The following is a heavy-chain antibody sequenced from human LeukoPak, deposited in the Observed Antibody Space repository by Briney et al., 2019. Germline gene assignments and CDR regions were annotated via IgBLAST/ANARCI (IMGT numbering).Heavy chain of an antibody. CDR3: VRCDRSGPGSHYDDL. J-gene: IGHJ5*02. D-gene: IGHD3-10*01. CDR2: LKQDGSEK. CDR1: GFTFSNYW. Sequence: PGGSLRLSCAASGFTFSNYWMGWVRQAPGKGLQYVANLKQDGSEKYYVDSLKGRFAISRDNARNSLYLQMNSVRVEDTAVYYCVRCDRSGPGSHYDDLWGQGTLVTVSS. V-gene: IGHV3-7*01.